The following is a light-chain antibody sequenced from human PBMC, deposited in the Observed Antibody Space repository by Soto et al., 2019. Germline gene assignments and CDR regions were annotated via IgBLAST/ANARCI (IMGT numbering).Light chain of an antibody. CDR3: QQYKDWPPYT. V-gene: IGKV3-15*01. J-gene: IGKJ2*01. CDR1: QSVSSN. Sequence: EIVMTQSPATLSVSPGERATLSCRASQSVSSNLAWYQQKPGQAPRLLIYAASSRATGVPARFSGSGSGTEFTLTISSLQSEDFAVYYCQQYKDWPPYTFGQGTKLEIK. CDR2: AAS.